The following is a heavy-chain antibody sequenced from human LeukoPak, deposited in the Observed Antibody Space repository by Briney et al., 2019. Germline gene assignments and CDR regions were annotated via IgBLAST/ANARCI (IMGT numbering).Heavy chain of an antibody. CDR2: ISYSGGT. D-gene: IGHD4-17*01. CDR3: AREANDYGDLFYLDF. J-gene: IGHJ4*02. Sequence: EPSETLPLTCTVSGGSISSGSYYWSWIRQHPGKGLEWIGYISYSGGTHYNPSLKSRVTISVDTSKNQFSLEVTSVTAADTAVYYCAREANDYGDLFYLDFWGQGALVTVSS. CDR1: GGSISSGSYY. V-gene: IGHV4-31*03.